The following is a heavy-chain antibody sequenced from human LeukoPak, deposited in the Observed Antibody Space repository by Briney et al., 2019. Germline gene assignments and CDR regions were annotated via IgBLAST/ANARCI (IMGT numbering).Heavy chain of an antibody. Sequence: GGSLRLSCAASGFTFSDYYMNWIRQAPGKGLEWVSYISSSGSTIYYADSVKGRFTISRDNAKNSLYLQMNSLRAEDTAVYYCARDTYYYYYMDVWGKGTTVTVSS. V-gene: IGHV3-11*04. CDR2: ISSSGSTI. J-gene: IGHJ6*03. CDR3: ARDTYYYYYMDV. CDR1: GFTFSDYY.